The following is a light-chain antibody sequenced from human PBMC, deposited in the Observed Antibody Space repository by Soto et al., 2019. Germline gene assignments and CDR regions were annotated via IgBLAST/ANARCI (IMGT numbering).Light chain of an antibody. J-gene: IGKJ4*01. CDR3: QQYGSSPPLT. Sequence: EIVLTQSPGTLSLSPGERATLSCRASQSVSSSYLAWYQQKPGQAPRLLIYGASSRATGIPDRFSGSRSGTDFSLIISSLEPEDFAVYYCQQYGSSPPLTFGGGTKVEIK. V-gene: IGKV3-20*01. CDR1: QSVSSSY. CDR2: GAS.